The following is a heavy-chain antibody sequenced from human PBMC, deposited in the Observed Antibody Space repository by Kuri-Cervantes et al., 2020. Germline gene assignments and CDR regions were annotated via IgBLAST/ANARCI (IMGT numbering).Heavy chain of an antibody. Sequence: GESLKISCAASGFTFSDYYMNWVRQAPGKGLEWVSSISSSSSYIYYADSVKGRFTISRDNAKNSLYLQMNSLRAEDTAVYYCARDRRNYGSGRGHYGYWGQGTLVTVSS. J-gene: IGHJ4*02. CDR1: GFTFSDYY. D-gene: IGHD3-10*01. CDR3: ARDRRNYGSGRGHYGY. CDR2: ISSSSSYI. V-gene: IGHV3-21*01.